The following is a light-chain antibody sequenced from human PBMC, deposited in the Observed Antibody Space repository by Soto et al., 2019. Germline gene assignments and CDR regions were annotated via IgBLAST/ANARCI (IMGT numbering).Light chain of an antibody. Sequence: QSALTQPASVSGSPGQSITISCTGISTDVGSYTLVSWYQQHPGNAPKLIIYDASKRPSGVSNRFSGSKSGNTASLTISGLQAEDEADYYCWSYGRSHVVLGGGTKLTVL. CDR3: WSYGRSHVV. CDR2: DAS. CDR1: STDVGSYTL. J-gene: IGLJ2*01. V-gene: IGLV2-23*01.